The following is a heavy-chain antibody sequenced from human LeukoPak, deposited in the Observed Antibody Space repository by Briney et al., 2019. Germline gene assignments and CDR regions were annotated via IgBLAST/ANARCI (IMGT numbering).Heavy chain of an antibody. CDR3: ARDLSMILGPADS. D-gene: IGHD3-22*01. CDR2: ISGDGSGT. J-gene: IGHJ4*02. CDR1: GFTFSPYW. Sequence: GGSLGLSCAASGFTFSPYWMHWVRQTPGGGLVWVSRISGDGSGTNYADSVKGRFIISRDNANNTLYLQMNSLRAEDSAVYYCARDLSMILGPADSWGQGTLVTVAS. V-gene: IGHV3-74*01.